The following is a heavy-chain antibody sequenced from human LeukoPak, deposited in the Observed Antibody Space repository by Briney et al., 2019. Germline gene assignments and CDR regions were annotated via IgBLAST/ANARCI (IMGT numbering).Heavy chain of an antibody. CDR1: GYTFSSHG. Sequence: ASVKVSCKASGYTFSSHGINWVRQAPGQGLEWMGWINSYNGDTNYAQKFQGRVTITADESTSTAYMELSSLRSEDTAVYYCARQRTVTHGAFDIWGQGTMVTVSS. D-gene: IGHD4-17*01. V-gene: IGHV1-18*01. CDR2: INSYNGDT. CDR3: ARQRTVTHGAFDI. J-gene: IGHJ3*02.